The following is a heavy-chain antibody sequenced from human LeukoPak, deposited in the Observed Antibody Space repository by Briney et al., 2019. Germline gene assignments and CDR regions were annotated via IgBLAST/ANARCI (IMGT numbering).Heavy chain of an antibody. Sequence: GGSLRLSCAASGFTVSSDYMSWVRQAPGKGLEWVSVIYNDGSTYYADSVKGRFTISRDNSKNTLYLQMNGLRAEDTALYYCARQRGYSSAHYFDYWGQGTLVTVSS. J-gene: IGHJ4*02. D-gene: IGHD5-18*01. CDR1: GFTVSSDY. CDR3: ARQRGYSSAHYFDY. V-gene: IGHV3-53*01. CDR2: IYNDGST.